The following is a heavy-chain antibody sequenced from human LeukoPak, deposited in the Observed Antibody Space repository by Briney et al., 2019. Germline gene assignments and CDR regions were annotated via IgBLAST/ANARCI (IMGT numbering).Heavy chain of an antibody. V-gene: IGHV3-23*01. J-gene: IGHJ4*02. CDR2: ISGSGGST. Sequence: GGSLRLSCAASGFTFSTYNMNWVRQAPGKGLEWVSAISGSGGSTYYADSVKGRFTISRDNSKNTLYLQMNSLRAEDTAVYYCAKDSTGGSSSWYYWGQGTLVTVSS. CDR1: GFTFSTYN. D-gene: IGHD6-13*01. CDR3: AKDSTGGSSSWYY.